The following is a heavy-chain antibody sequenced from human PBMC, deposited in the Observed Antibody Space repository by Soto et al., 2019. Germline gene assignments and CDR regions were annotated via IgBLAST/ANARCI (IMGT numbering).Heavy chain of an antibody. J-gene: IGHJ4*02. V-gene: IGHV3-30*18. Sequence: GGSLRLSCAASGFTFSSYWMSWVRQAPGKGLEWVSVITYDGSNKYYADSVKGRFTISRDNSKNTLYLQMNSLRAEDTAVYYYAKDRGIAAAGSSDYWGQGTLVTVSS. CDR3: AKDRGIAAAGSSDY. CDR1: GFTFSSYW. D-gene: IGHD6-13*01. CDR2: ITYDGSNK.